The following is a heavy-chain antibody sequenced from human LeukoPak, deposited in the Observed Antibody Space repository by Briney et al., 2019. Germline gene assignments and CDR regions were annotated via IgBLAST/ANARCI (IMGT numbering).Heavy chain of an antibody. CDR3: ARGDYDFWSGYNAFDI. CDR1: GYTFTSYD. J-gene: IGHJ3*02. V-gene: IGHV1-8*03. CDR2: MNPNSGNT. D-gene: IGHD3-3*01. Sequence: ASVKVSCKASGYTFTSYDINWVRQATGQGLEWMGWMNPNSGNTGYAQKFQGRVTITRNTSISTAYMELSSLRSEDTAVYYCARGDYDFWSGYNAFDIWGQETMVTVSS.